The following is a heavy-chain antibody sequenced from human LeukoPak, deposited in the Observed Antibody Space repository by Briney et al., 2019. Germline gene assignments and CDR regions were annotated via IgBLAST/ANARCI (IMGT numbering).Heavy chain of an antibody. Sequence: PGGSLRLSCAASGFTFSSYWMSWVRQAPGKGLEWVANIKQDGSEKYYVDSVKGRFTISRDNAKNSLYLQMNSLRAEDTAVYYCTTAVVPAAIPELDYWGQGTLVTVSS. CDR3: TTAVVPAAIPELDY. V-gene: IGHV3-7*01. D-gene: IGHD2-2*02. CDR1: GFTFSSYW. CDR2: IKQDGSEK. J-gene: IGHJ4*02.